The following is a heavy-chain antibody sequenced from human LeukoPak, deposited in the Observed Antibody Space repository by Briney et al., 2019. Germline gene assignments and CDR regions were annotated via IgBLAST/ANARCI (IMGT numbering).Heavy chain of an antibody. V-gene: IGHV5-51*01. Sequence: GESLKISCKGSGYSFTSYWIGWVRQMPGKGLEWMGIIYPGDSDTRYSPSFQGQVTISADKSISTAYLQWSSLKASDTAMYYCARHLSHYDFWSGYYIGDGYYFDYWGQETLVTVSS. CDR1: GYSFTSYW. J-gene: IGHJ4*02. CDR3: ARHLSHYDFWSGYYIGDGYYFDY. CDR2: IYPGDSDT. D-gene: IGHD3-3*01.